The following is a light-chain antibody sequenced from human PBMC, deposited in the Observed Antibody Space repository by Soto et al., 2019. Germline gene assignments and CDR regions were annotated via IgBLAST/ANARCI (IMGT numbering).Light chain of an antibody. J-gene: IGKJ3*01. CDR1: QSVRDN. Sequence: EIVMTQSPATLSVSPGERATLSCRASQSVRDNLAWYQQKPGQAPGLLIYGASIRASGIPARFSGSGSDTEFTLTISSLQSEDFATYYCQQYDSCSLTFGPGTKVDIK. V-gene: IGKV3-15*01. CDR3: QQYDSCSLT. CDR2: GAS.